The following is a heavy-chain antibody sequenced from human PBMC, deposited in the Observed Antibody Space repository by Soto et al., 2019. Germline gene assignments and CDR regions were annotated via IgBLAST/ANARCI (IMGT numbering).Heavy chain of an antibody. CDR3: AKDRHPRIHGMVRGVHNWFDP. CDR2: ISGSGGST. D-gene: IGHD3-10*01. V-gene: IGHV3-23*01. Sequence: EVQLLESGGGLVQPGGSLRLSCAASGFTFSSYAMSWVRQAPGKGLEWVSAISGSGGSTYYADSVKGRFTISRDNSKNTLYLQMNSLRAEDTAVYYCAKDRHPRIHGMVRGVHNWFDPWGQGTLVTVSS. J-gene: IGHJ5*02. CDR1: GFTFSSYA.